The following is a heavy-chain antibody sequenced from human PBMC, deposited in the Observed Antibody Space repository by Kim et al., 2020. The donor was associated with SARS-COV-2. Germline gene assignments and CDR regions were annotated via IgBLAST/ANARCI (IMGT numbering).Heavy chain of an antibody. Sequence: SETLSLTCTVSGGSISSGSYYWSWIRQPAGKGLEWIGRIYTSGSTNYNPSLKSRVTISVDTSKNQFALKLSSVTAADTAVYYCARGRYCSGRSCFLWGDWFDPWGQGTLVTVSS. D-gene: IGHD2-15*01. V-gene: IGHV4-61*02. J-gene: IGHJ5*02. CDR2: IYTSGST. CDR3: ARGRYCSGRSCFLWGDWFDP. CDR1: GGSISSGSYY.